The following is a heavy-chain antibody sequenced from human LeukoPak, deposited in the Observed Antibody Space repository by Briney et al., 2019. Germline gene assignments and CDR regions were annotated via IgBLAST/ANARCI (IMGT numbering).Heavy chain of an antibody. Sequence: GGSLRLSCAASGFTFNSYSMNWVRQAPGKGLEWVSSISSSSSYIYYADSVKGRFTISRDNAKNSLYLQMNSLRAEDTAVYYCAKDPYSSSWYEPLYYYYYMDVWGKGTTVTISS. CDR3: AKDPYSSSWYEPLYYYYYMDV. D-gene: IGHD6-13*01. CDR1: GFTFNSYS. CDR2: ISSSSSYI. V-gene: IGHV3-21*04. J-gene: IGHJ6*03.